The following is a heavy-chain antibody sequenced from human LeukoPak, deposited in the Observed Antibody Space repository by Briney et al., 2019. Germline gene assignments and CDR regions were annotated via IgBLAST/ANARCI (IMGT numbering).Heavy chain of an antibody. V-gene: IGHV1-18*04. CDR1: GYTFTSYS. J-gene: IGHJ5*02. Sequence: ASVKVSCKASGYTFTSYSISWVRQAPGQGLEWMGWISAYNGNTNYAQKLQGRVTMTTDTSTSTAYMELRSLRSDDTAVYYCARDDRQYSSGRGWFDPWGQGTLVTVSS. D-gene: IGHD6-19*01. CDR2: ISAYNGNT. CDR3: ARDDRQYSSGRGWFDP.